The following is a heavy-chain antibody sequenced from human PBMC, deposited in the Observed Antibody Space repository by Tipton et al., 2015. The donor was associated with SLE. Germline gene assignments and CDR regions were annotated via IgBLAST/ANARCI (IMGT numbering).Heavy chain of an antibody. CDR2: IYSGGST. CDR1: GFTVSSNY. D-gene: IGHD6-19*01. J-gene: IGHJ4*02. Sequence: SLRLSCAASGFTVSSNYMSWVRQAPGKGLEWVSVIYSGGSTYYADSVKGRFTISRDNSKNTVYLQMNSLRAEDTAVYYCAKRIAVAGKGGLDYWGQGTLVTVSS. CDR3: AKRIAVAGKGGLDY. V-gene: IGHV3-66*02.